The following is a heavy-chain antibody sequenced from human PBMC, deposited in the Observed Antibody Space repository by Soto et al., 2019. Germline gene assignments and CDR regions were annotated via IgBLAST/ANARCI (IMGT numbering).Heavy chain of an antibody. CDR2: VIPIFGPP. J-gene: IGHJ4*02. Sequence: SSVKVSCKASGGTFSSYAINWVRPAPGQGREWMVGVIPIFGPPNYAQKFQGRVTITADKPTSTPYMELSSLRSDDTAVYYCAIALYWFGIVGATGFDYWGQGTLVNVSS. CDR3: AIALYWFGIVGATGFDY. CDR1: GGTFSSYA. V-gene: IGHV1-69*06. D-gene: IGHD1-26*01.